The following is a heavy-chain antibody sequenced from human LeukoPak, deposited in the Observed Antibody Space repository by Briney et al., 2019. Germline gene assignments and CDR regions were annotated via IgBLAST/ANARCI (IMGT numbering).Heavy chain of an antibody. Sequence: ASVKVSCKASGYTFTGYYIHWVRQAPGQGLEWMGRINCNGGGTSYAQKFQGRVTMTRDTSISTAYMELDRLTSDDTDVYYCARDYGPYPGCSWFDPWGQGTLVTVSS. CDR2: INCNGGGT. CDR3: ARDYGPYPGCSWFDP. CDR1: GYTFTGYY. D-gene: IGHD2-21*01. J-gene: IGHJ5*02. V-gene: IGHV1-2*05.